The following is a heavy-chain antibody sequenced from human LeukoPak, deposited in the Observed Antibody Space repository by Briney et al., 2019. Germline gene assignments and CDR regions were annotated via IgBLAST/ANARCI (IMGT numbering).Heavy chain of an antibody. V-gene: IGHV4-34*01. Sequence: PSETLSLTCAVYGGSFSGYYWSWIRQPPGKGLEWIGEINHSGSTNYIPSLKSRVTISVDTSKNQFSLKLSSVTAADTAVYYCARVGESGGYYYMDVWGKGTTVTVSS. D-gene: IGHD3-16*01. J-gene: IGHJ6*03. CDR3: ARVGESGGYYYMDV. CDR2: INHSGST. CDR1: GGSFSGYY.